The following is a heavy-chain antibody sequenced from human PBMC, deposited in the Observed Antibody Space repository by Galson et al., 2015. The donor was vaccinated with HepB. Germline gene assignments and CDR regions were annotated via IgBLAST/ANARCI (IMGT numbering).Heavy chain of an antibody. CDR3: ARDSTVTDIMRLDC. D-gene: IGHD4-17*01. J-gene: IGHJ4*02. CDR1: GFIFGNYG. Sequence: SLRLSCAASGFIFGNYGMHWVRQAPGKGLEWVAVMSHDDGNYKNYADSVKGRFAISRDNSKNTLYLQMSSLRDEDTAVYYCARDSTVTDIMRLDCWGQGTLVTVSS. V-gene: IGHV3-30*03. CDR2: MSHDDGNYK.